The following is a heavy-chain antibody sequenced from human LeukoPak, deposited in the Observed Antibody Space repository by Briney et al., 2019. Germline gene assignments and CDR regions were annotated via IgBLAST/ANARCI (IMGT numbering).Heavy chain of an antibody. J-gene: IGHJ4*02. D-gene: IGHD3-22*01. Sequence: ASVKVSCKASGYTFTSYYMHWVRQAPGQGLEWMGIINPSGGSTSYAQKFQGRATVTRDTSTSTVYMELSSLRSEDTAVYYCARDSYYYDSGTGFDYWGQGTLVTVSS. V-gene: IGHV1-46*01. CDR1: GYTFTSYY. CDR3: ARDSYYYDSGTGFDY. CDR2: INPSGGST.